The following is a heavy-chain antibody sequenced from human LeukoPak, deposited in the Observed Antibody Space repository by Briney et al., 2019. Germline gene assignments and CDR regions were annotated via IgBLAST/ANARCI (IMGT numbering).Heavy chain of an antibody. V-gene: IGHV4-59*01. Sequence: KPSETLSLTCTVSGGSIRTYFWNWIRQPPGKGLEWIGYIYYNGNTNYNPSPKSRITISVDTSKNQFSLNLSSVTAADTAVYYCATGWARTNYFDFWSQGALVTVSS. CDR1: GGSIRTYF. CDR3: ATGWARTNYFDF. J-gene: IGHJ4*02. CDR2: IYYNGNT. D-gene: IGHD1-14*01.